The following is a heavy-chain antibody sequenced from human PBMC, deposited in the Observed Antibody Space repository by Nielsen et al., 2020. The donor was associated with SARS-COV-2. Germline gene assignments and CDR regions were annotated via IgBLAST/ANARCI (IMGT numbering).Heavy chain of an antibody. Sequence: ASVKVSCKASGYTFTSYAMHWVRQAPGQRLEWMGWINAGNGNTKYSQKFQGRVTITRDTSASTAYMELNSLRSEDTAVYYCATEGDERFGCGNTSCFPLGNWGQGTLVTVSS. D-gene: IGHD2-2*01. CDR2: INAGNGNT. V-gene: IGHV1-3*01. J-gene: IGHJ4*02. CDR1: GYTFTSYA. CDR3: ATEGDERFGCGNTSCFPLGN.